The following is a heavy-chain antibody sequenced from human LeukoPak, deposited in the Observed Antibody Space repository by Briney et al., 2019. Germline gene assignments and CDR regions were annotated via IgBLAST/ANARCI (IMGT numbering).Heavy chain of an antibody. D-gene: IGHD5-18*01. CDR3: ASGQLWFPFDY. CDR1: GYSISSGYY. CDR2: IYHSGST. J-gene: IGHJ4*02. V-gene: IGHV4-38-2*02. Sequence: SETLSLTCTVSGYSISSGYYWGWIRQPPGKGLEWIGSIYHSGSTYYNPSPKSRVTISVDTSKNQFSLKLSSVTAADTAVYYCASGQLWFPFDYWGQGTLVTVPS.